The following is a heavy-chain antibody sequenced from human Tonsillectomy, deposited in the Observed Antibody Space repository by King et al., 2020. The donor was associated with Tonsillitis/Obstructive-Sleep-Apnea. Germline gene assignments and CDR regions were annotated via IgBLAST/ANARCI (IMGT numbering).Heavy chain of an antibody. J-gene: IGHJ4*02. CDR3: AREAWGSLDS. CDR1: GFTFSSYW. V-gene: IGHV3-7*03. Sequence: VQLVESGGGLVQPGGSLRISCAASGFTFSSYWMSWVRQAPGKGLEWVANIKQDGTEKHYVDSVKGRFTISRDNAKNSLYLQMSSLRAEDTAVYYCAREAWGSLDSWGQGTLVTVSS. CDR2: IKQDGTEK. D-gene: IGHD3-16*01.